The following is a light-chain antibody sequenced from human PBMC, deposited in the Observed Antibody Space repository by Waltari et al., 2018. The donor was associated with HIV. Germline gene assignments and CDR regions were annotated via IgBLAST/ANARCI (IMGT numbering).Light chain of an antibody. J-gene: IGKJ2*01. Sequence: DFVMTQSPLSLPVTPGEPASISCRSSQSLLHRNGYNYLDWYLQKPGQSPQLLIYLGSNRASGVPDRFSGSGSGTDFTLKISRVEAEYVGVYYCMQALQSPFTFGQGTKLEIK. CDR2: LGS. CDR3: MQALQSPFT. V-gene: IGKV2-28*01. CDR1: QSLLHRNGYNY.